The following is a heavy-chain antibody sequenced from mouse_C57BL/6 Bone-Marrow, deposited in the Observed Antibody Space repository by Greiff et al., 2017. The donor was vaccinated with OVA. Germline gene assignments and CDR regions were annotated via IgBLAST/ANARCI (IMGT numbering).Heavy chain of an antibody. CDR2: IYPGSGNT. CDR1: GYTFTDYY. CDR3: ARYYYGSSYCAMDY. Sequence: VQLQQSGAELVRPGASVKLSCKASGYTFTDYYINWVKQRPGQGLEWIARIYPGSGNTYYNEKFKGKATLTAEKSSSTAYMQLSSLTSEDSAVYFCARYYYGSSYCAMDYWGQGTSVTVSS. J-gene: IGHJ4*01. D-gene: IGHD1-1*01. V-gene: IGHV1-76*01.